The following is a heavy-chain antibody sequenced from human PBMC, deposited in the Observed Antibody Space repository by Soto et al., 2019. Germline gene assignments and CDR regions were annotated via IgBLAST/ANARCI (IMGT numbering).Heavy chain of an antibody. V-gene: IGHV3-30-3*01. CDR1: GFTFSSYA. J-gene: IGHJ6*01. Sequence: QVQLVESGGGVVQPGRSLRLSCAASGFTFSSYAMHWVRQAPGKGLEWVAVISYDGSNKYYADSVKGRFTISRDNSKNTLYLQMNSLRAEDTAVYYCARDGGSGYSYGYYYYYYGMDVW. D-gene: IGHD5-18*01. CDR3: ARDGGSGYSYGYYYYYYGMDV. CDR2: ISYDGSNK.